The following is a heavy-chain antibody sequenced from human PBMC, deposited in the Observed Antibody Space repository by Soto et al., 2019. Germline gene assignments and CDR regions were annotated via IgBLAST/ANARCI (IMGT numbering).Heavy chain of an antibody. D-gene: IGHD6-19*01. CDR1: GDTFRNYA. CDR3: ARDPGIAVVGRGTSFEP. J-gene: IGHJ5*02. V-gene: IGHV1-69*18. Sequence: QVQLVQSGAEVKKPGSSVKVSCKASGDTFRNYAFTWVRQPPGQGLEWMGTIIPLFSTRYAQKFQGRVTMAADESTSTVYMDLSSLKSDDTAVYYCARDPGIAVVGRGTSFEPWGQGTLVTVSS. CDR2: IIPLFST.